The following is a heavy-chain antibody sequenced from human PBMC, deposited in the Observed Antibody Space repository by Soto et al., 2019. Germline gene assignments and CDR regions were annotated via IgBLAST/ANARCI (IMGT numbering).Heavy chain of an antibody. CDR2: IYYSGST. CDR1: GGSISSGGYY. Sequence: SSETLSLTCTVSGGSISSGGYYWSWIRQHPGKGLEWIGYIYYSGSTYYNPSLKSRVTISVDTSKNQFSLKLSSVTAADTAVYYCARDIVVVPAAPYYYYGMDVWGQGTTVTVSS. CDR3: ARDIVVVPAAPYYYYGMDV. V-gene: IGHV4-31*03. D-gene: IGHD2-2*01. J-gene: IGHJ6*02.